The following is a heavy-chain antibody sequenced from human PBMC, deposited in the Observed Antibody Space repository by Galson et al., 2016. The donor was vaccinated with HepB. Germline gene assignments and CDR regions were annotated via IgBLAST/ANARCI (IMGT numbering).Heavy chain of an antibody. V-gene: IGHV3-53*01. CDR3: ARICRRTSNSYFDR. D-gene: IGHD1-7*01. CDR1: EFTVSANH. CDR2: IYDGGST. Sequence: SLRLSCAGSEFTVSANHMTWVRQAPGKGLEWISVIYDGGSTQTADSVKGRCTISSATSKNTPSPPINSLTAEDTAVYYCARICRRTSNSYFDRGGQLTLFTVST. J-gene: IGHJ4*02.